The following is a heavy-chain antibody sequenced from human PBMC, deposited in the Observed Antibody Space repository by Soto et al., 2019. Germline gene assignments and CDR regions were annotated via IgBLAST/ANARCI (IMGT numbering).Heavy chain of an antibody. CDR2: ISAYNGNT. Sequence: GASVKVSCKASGYTFTSYGISWVRQAPGQGLEWMGWISAYNGNTNYAQKLQGRVTMTTDTSTSTAYMELRSLRSDDTAVYYCARDRAFPYSSSWYYFDYWGQGTLVTVSS. CDR1: GYTFTSYG. V-gene: IGHV1-18*01. CDR3: ARDRAFPYSSSWYYFDY. J-gene: IGHJ4*02. D-gene: IGHD6-13*01.